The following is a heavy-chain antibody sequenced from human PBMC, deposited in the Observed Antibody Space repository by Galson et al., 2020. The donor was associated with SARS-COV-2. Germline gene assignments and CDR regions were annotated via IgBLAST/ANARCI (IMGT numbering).Heavy chain of an antibody. CDR1: GFTFSNNA. D-gene: IGHD4-17*01. V-gene: IGHV3-23*01. CDR2: IGASGGST. J-gene: IGHJ4*02. CDR3: TTDMGYGDYVDYFNC. Sequence: GGSLRLSCAASGFTFSNNAMNWVRQTPGKGLEWVSAIGASGGSTYYADSVKGRFTISRDNSKYTLYLQMNSLRAEDTAVYYCTTDMGYGDYVDYFNCWGQGALVTVSS.